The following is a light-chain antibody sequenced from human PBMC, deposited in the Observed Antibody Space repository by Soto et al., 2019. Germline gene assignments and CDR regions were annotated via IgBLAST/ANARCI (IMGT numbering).Light chain of an antibody. Sequence: DIQMTQSPSTLSASVVYRVTITCRSSHPINSWLAWYQQKPGKAPKVLIFDASSLKTGVPSRFSGSGSGTEFTLTISNLQPDDFATYYCQKYDSYSSGPFGQGTKVDIK. V-gene: IGKV1-5*01. CDR2: DAS. CDR3: QKYDSYSSGP. J-gene: IGKJ1*01. CDR1: HPINSW.